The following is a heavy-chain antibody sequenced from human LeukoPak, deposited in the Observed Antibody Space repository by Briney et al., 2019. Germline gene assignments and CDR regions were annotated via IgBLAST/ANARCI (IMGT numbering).Heavy chain of an antibody. J-gene: IGHJ4*02. CDR1: GFTFSSYG. V-gene: IGHV3-30*02. Sequence: GGSLRLSCAASGFTFSSYGMHWVRQAPGKGLEWVAFIRYDGSNKYYADSVKGRFTISRDNSKNTLYLQMNSLRAEDTAVYYCAKGNYYDSSGYYGILYWGQGTLVTVSS. D-gene: IGHD3-22*01. CDR3: AKGNYYDSSGYYGILY. CDR2: IRYDGSNK.